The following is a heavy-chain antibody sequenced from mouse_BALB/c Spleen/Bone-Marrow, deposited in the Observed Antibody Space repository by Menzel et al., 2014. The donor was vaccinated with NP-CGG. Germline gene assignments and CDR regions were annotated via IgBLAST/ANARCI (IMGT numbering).Heavy chain of an antibody. CDR1: GYSITSDYA. CDR3: ARGGARATGWFAY. V-gene: IGHV3-2*02. CDR2: ISYSGST. D-gene: IGHD3-1*01. J-gene: IGHJ3*01. Sequence: VQLQQSGPGLVKPSQSLSLTCTVTGYSITSDYAWNWIRQFPGNKLEWMGYISYSGSTSYSPSLKSRISITRDTSKNQFFLQLNSVTTEDTATYYCARGGARATGWFAYWGQGTLVTVSA.